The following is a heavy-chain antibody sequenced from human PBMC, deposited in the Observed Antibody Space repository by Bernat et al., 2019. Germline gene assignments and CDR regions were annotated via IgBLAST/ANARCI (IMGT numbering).Heavy chain of an antibody. V-gene: IGHV1-8*01. CDR1: GYTFTSYD. Sequence: QVQLVQSGAEVKKPGASVKVSCKASGYTFTSYDINWVRQATGQGLEWMGWMNPNSGNTGYAQKFQGRVTMTRNTSISTAYMELSSLRSEDTAVYYCAKEGSSGWDLSAGFDYWGQGTLVTVSS. D-gene: IGHD6-19*01. CDR2: MNPNSGNT. J-gene: IGHJ4*02. CDR3: AKEGSSGWDLSAGFDY.